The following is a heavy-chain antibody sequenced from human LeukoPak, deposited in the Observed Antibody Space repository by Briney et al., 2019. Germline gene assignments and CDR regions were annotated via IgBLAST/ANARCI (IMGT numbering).Heavy chain of an antibody. D-gene: IGHD1-26*01. CDR1: GYTFTGNY. CDR2: INPNSGGT. J-gene: IGHJ4*02. CDR3: ARVTVGATGLDY. V-gene: IGHV1-2*02. Sequence: ASVKVSCKASGYTFTGNYMHWGRQAPGQGLEWMGWINPNSGGTNYAQKFQGRVTMTTDTSISTAYMDLSRLRSDDTAIYYCARVTVGATGLDYWGQGTLVTVSS.